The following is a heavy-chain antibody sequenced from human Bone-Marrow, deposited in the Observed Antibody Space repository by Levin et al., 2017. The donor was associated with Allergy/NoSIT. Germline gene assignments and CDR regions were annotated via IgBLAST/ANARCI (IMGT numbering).Heavy chain of an antibody. J-gene: IGHJ4*02. Sequence: LSLPCAASGFTFSNYWMHWVRQAPGKGLVWLSRLSSDGTTTNYADSVKGRFTISRDNAKNTLYLQMNTLRAEDTAVYYCARVLYNWNDVIDYWGQGTLVTVSS. D-gene: IGHD1-1*01. CDR1: GFTFSNYW. V-gene: IGHV3-74*01. CDR3: ARVLYNWNDVIDY. CDR2: LSSDGTTT.